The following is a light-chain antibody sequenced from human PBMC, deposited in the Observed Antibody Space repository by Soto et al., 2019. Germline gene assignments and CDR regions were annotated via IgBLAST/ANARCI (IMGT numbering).Light chain of an antibody. CDR3: QQYNNWPPGT. V-gene: IGKV3-11*01. Sequence: VLTQSPAILSLSPGERATLDCRASQSVSNYLAWYQQRPGQAPRLLIYDSSNRATGVPARFSASGSGTDFTLTISSLEPEDFAVYYCQQYNNWPPGTFGQGTKLEIK. J-gene: IGKJ2*02. CDR2: DSS. CDR1: QSVSNY.